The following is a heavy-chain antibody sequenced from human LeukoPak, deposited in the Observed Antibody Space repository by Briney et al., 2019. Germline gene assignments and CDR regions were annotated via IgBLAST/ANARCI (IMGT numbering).Heavy chain of an antibody. J-gene: IGHJ4*02. CDR3: ARDAPVGIAAATDY. D-gene: IGHD6-13*01. Sequence: SETLSLTCTVSGGSISSSSYYWGWIRQPPGKGLEWIGSIYYSGSTYYNPSLKSRVTISVDTSKNQFSLKLSSVTAADTAVYYCARDAPVGIAAATDYWGQGTLVTVSS. CDR1: GGSISSSSYY. V-gene: IGHV4-39*07. CDR2: IYYSGST.